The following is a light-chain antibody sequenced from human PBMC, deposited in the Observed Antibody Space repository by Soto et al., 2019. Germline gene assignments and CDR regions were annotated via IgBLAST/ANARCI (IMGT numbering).Light chain of an antibody. CDR1: QSVSSY. V-gene: IGKV3-11*01. Sequence: EIVLTQSPATLSLSPGERATLSCRASQSVSSYLGWYQQKRGQAPRLLIYDASNRATGIPARFSGSGSGTDFTLTISCLEPEDFAVYYCQQRSNWPLTFGGGTKVEIK. CDR3: QQRSNWPLT. J-gene: IGKJ4*01. CDR2: DAS.